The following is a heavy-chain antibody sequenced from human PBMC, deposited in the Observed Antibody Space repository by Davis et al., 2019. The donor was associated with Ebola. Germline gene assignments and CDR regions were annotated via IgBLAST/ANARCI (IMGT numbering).Heavy chain of an antibody. V-gene: IGHV4-34*01. Sequence: PSETLSLTCAVYGGSFSGYYWSWIRQPPGKGLEWIGEINHSGSTNYNPSLKSRVTISVGTSKNQFSLKLSSVTAADTAVYYCASPGQYFWSGSFDYWGQGTLVTVSS. J-gene: IGHJ4*02. CDR3: ASPGQYFWSGSFDY. CDR2: INHSGST. CDR1: GGSFSGYY. D-gene: IGHD3-3*01.